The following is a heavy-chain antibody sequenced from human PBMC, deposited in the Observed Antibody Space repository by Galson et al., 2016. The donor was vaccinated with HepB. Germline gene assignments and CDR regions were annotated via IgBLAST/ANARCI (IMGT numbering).Heavy chain of an antibody. V-gene: IGHV4-61*01. D-gene: IGHD1-14*01. CDR3: ARSHGMF. J-gene: IGHJ4*02. CDR2: APYSGAT. CDR1: GGSVTSSPYL. Sequence: SETLSLTCTVSGGSVTSSPYLWMWVRQPPGKGLEWIASAPYSGATNYNPSLRSRVTISVDPSRNQFSLPLSSVSPADTAVYYCARSHGMFWGQGTLVTVSS.